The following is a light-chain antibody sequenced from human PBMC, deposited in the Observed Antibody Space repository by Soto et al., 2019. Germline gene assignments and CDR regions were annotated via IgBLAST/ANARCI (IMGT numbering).Light chain of an antibody. J-gene: IGKJ1*01. CDR3: QQYRSYS. V-gene: IGKV1-5*01. Sequence: DIQMTQSPSTLTASVGDRVTITCRASQSISTWLDWYQQKPGKAPSLLIYGASSLKSGVPSRFSGSGSGTEFTLTISSLQPDYFATYYCQQYRSYSFGQGTKVEI. CDR1: QSISTW. CDR2: GAS.